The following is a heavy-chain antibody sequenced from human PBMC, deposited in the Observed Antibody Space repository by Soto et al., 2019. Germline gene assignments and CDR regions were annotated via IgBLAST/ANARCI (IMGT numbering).Heavy chain of an antibody. D-gene: IGHD6-19*01. CDR1: GFTFSSYA. CDR2: ISGSGGST. Sequence: GGSLRLSCAASGFTFSSYAMSWARQAPGKGLEWVSAISGSGGSTYYADSVKGRFTISRDNSKNTLYLQMNSLRAEDTAVYYCAIRTLPPGIAVAGTNYWGQGTLVTVSS. CDR3: AIRTLPPGIAVAGTNY. V-gene: IGHV3-23*01. J-gene: IGHJ4*02.